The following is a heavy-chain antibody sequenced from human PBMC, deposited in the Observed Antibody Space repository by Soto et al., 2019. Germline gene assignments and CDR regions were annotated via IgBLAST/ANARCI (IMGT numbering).Heavy chain of an antibody. J-gene: IGHJ4*02. CDR1: GGSISSGGYS. Sequence: SETLSLTCAVSGGSISSGGYSWIWIRHPPGKGLEWIGYIYHSGSTYYNPSLKSRVTISVDRSKNQFSLKLSSVTAADTAVYYCARGDYYGSGSHHFDYWGQGTLVTVSS. CDR2: IYHSGST. D-gene: IGHD3-10*01. CDR3: ARGDYYGSGSHHFDY. V-gene: IGHV4-30-2*01.